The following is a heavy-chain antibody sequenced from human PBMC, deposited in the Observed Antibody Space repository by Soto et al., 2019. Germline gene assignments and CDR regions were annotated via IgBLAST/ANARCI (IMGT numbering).Heavy chain of an antibody. V-gene: IGHV4-59*02. J-gene: IGHJ3*02. CDR3: AVSYYECSVPGVPFDI. D-gene: IGHD3-22*01. CDR1: GVSVSGHY. CDR2: MFCSGSGGI. Sequence: AETLSLTCTVSGVSVSGHYWAWIRQSPGQXLEWLAHMFCSGSGGIKTNPSLKRRVSISVVTSTKHISLRLTSVTAADTAVYYCAVSYYECSVPGVPFDIWGPGTMVTVSS.